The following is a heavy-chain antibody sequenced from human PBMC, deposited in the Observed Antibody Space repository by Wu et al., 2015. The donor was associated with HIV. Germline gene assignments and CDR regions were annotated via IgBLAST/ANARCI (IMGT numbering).Heavy chain of an antibody. Sequence: QVQLVQSGAEVKKPGASVKVSCKASGYTFTSYGISWVRQAPGQGLEWMGWISAYNGNTNYAQKLQGRVTMTTDTSTSTAYMELRSLRPDDTAVYYCARGTYYYDSSGYYLAYYYYGMDVWGQGTTVTVSS. D-gene: IGHD3-22*01. V-gene: IGHV1-18*01. J-gene: IGHJ6*02. CDR3: ARGTYYYDSSGYYLAYYYYGMDV. CDR1: GYTFTSYG. CDR2: ISAYNGNT.